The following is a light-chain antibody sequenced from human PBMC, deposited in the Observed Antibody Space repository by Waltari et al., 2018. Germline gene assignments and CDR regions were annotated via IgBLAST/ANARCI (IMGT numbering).Light chain of an antibody. J-gene: IGLJ2*01. Sequence: QSALTPPPSAAGSPGQSVPISCTGTSSDAGGYNYVSWYQQHPGKAPKLMIYEVSKRPSGVPDRFSGSKSGNTASLTVSGLQAEDEADYYCSSYAGSNAVVFGGGTKLTVL. V-gene: IGLV2-8*01. CDR3: SSYAGSNAVV. CDR1: SSDAGGYNY. CDR2: EVS.